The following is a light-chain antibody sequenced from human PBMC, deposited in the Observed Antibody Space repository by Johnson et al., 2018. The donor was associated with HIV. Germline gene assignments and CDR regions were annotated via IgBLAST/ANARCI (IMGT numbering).Light chain of an antibody. CDR1: SSTIGNNY. Sequence: QSVLTQPPSVSAAPGQKVTISCSGSSSTIGNNYVSWYQLLPGTAPRLLIYKDDKRPSGIPDRFSGSKSGTSATLGITGLQTGDEADYYCGTWDTRLSTGCVFGTGTKVTVL. V-gene: IGLV1-51*02. J-gene: IGLJ1*01. CDR3: GTWDTRLSTGCV. CDR2: KDD.